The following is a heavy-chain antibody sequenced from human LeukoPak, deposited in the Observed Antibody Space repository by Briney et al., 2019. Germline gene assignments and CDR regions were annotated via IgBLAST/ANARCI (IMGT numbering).Heavy chain of an antibody. CDR1: GGSISSGGYY. J-gene: IGHJ4*02. Sequence: SETLSLTCTVSGGSISSGGYYWSWIRQHPGKGLEWIGYIYYSGSTYYNPSLKSRVTISVDTSKNQFSLKLSSVTAADTAVYYCARGEVGAHFDYWGQGTLVTVSS. V-gene: IGHV4-31*03. CDR2: IYYSGST. D-gene: IGHD1-26*01. CDR3: ARGEVGAHFDY.